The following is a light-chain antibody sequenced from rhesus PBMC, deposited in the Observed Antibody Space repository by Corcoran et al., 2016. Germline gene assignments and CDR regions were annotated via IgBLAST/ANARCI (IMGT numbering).Light chain of an antibody. J-gene: IGKJ4*01. V-gene: IGKV2S20*01. CDR2: EVS. CDR1: QSLLDSDDGNTY. CDR3: MQGIEYPPT. Sequence: DIVMTQTPFSLPVSPGEPASISCRSSQSLLDSDDGNTYLEWYLQKPGQSPQPLIYEVSNRASGVPAMVSCSGSDTDFTLKISRVEAEDVGVYYCMQGIEYPPTFGGGTKVEIK.